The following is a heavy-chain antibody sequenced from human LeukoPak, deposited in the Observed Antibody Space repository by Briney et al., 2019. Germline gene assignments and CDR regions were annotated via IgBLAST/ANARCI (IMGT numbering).Heavy chain of an antibody. V-gene: IGHV3-21*01. CDR3: ARDAELYSV. CDR2: ISSSGSYI. J-gene: IGHJ4*02. CDR1: GFTFSSYS. Sequence: GGSLRLSCAASGFTFSSYSMNWVRQAPGKGLEWVSSISSSGSYIYYADSVKGRSTISRDNAKNSLYLQMNSLRAEDTAVYYCARDAELYSVWGQGTLVTVSS. D-gene: IGHD1-26*01.